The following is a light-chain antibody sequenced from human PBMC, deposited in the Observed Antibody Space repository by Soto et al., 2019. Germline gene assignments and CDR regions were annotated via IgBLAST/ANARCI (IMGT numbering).Light chain of an antibody. V-gene: IGKV3-20*01. CDR3: QHYGTSAL. CDR2: AS. J-gene: IGKJ3*01. CDR1: QTVSDMY. Sequence: EIVLTQSPGTLSLSPGERATLSCRASQTVSDMYLAWYQQKPGQAPRLLNYASNRATGIPDRFSGSGSGTDFTLTIGRLEPEHFAVYYCQHYGTSALFGPGTKVDIK.